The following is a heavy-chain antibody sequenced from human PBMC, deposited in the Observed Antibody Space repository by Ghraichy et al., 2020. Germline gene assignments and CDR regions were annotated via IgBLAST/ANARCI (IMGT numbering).Heavy chain of an antibody. CDR1: GFTFSSYW. CDR3: AREGWVPDY. V-gene: IGHV3-7*03. CDR2: IKQDGSEK. Sequence: GESLNISCAASGFTFSSYWMSWVRQAPGKGLECVANIKQDGSEKYYVDSVKGRFTISRDNAKNSLYLQMNSLRAEDTAVYYCAREGWVPDYWGQGTLVTVSS. J-gene: IGHJ4*02. D-gene: IGHD6-19*01.